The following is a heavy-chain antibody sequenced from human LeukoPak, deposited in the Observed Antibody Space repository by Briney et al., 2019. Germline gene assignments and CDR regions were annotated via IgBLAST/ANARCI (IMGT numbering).Heavy chain of an antibody. Sequence: PGRSLRLSCAASGFTFSSYGMHWVRQAPGKGLEWVAVIWYDGSNKYYADSVKGRFTISRDNSKNTVYLQMNSLRAEDTAVYYCAKGHRWLRFKGLGTRFDPWGQGTLVTVSS. V-gene: IGHV3-33*06. CDR3: AKGHRWLRFKGLGTRFDP. CDR1: GFTFSSYG. D-gene: IGHD5-12*01. J-gene: IGHJ5*02. CDR2: IWYDGSNK.